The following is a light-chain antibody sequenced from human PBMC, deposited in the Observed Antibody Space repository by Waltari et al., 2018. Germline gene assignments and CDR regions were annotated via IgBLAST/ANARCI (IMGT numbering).Light chain of an antibody. V-gene: IGLV1-40*01. CDR1: GSNLGAGYE. Sequence: QSVLTQPPSVSGAPGQRVSISCTGSGSNLGAGYEVHWYQQHPGKAPNILIYGTSTRPPGVPDRFFGSQSGTSASLAITALQAEDEAEYYCQSYDTSLSVVFGGGTKLTVL. J-gene: IGLJ2*01. CDR2: GTS. CDR3: QSYDTSLSVV.